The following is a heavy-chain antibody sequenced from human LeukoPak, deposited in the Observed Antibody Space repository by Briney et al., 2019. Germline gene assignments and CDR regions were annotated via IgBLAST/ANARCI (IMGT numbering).Heavy chain of an antibody. CDR1: GFTFSNAW. V-gene: IGHV3-15*01. J-gene: IGHJ4*02. Sequence: GALRLSCTASGFTFSNAWMSWVRQAPGKGLEWVGRIKTKDDGGTTDYAAPVKGRFSISRDDSKNSLYLQMNSLKTDDMAAYYCTTVSLVVVSTTRGDFWGQGTLVTVSS. CDR3: TTVSLVVVSTTRGDF. D-gene: IGHD2-8*02. CDR2: IKTKDDGGTT.